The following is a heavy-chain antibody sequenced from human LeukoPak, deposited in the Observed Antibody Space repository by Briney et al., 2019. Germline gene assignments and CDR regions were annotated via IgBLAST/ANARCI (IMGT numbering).Heavy chain of an antibody. CDR1: GGSISSSSYY. Sequence: PSETLSLTCTVSGGSISSSSYYWGWIRQPPGKGLEWIGYIHYSGSTNYNPSLKGRVTISVDTSKNQFSPKLSSVTAADTAVYYCARPGGYDILTGYYKGWYFDLWGRGTLVTVSS. J-gene: IGHJ2*01. CDR2: IHYSGST. V-gene: IGHV4-61*05. D-gene: IGHD3-9*01. CDR3: ARPGGYDILTGYYKGWYFDL.